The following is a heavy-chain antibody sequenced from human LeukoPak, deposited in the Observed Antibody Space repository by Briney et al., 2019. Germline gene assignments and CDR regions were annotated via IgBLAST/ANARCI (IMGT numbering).Heavy chain of an antibody. D-gene: IGHD3-3*01. CDR1: GYTFTGYY. V-gene: IGHV1-2*02. J-gene: IGHJ3*02. CDR3: ARDRGRFLEWLYDAFDI. CDR2: INPNSGGT. Sequence: GASVKVSCKASGYTFTGYYMHWVRQAPGQGLEWMGWINPNSGGTNYAQKLQGRVTMTTDTSTSTAYMELRSLRSDDTAVYYCARDRGRFLEWLYDAFDIWGQGTMVTVSS.